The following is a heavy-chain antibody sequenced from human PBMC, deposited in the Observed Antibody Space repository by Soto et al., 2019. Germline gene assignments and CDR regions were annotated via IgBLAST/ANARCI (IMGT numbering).Heavy chain of an antibody. CDR2: TYYRSKWYN. CDR3: ARGSYDSTWS. D-gene: IGHD6-13*01. J-gene: IGHJ5*02. V-gene: IGHV6-1*01. CDR1: GDSVSSNAAA. Sequence: QVQLQQSGPGLVKPSQTLSLTCAISGDSVSSNAAAWSWIRQSPSRGLEWLGRTYYRSKWYNDYAVSVKSRIVINPDTSKTQFSLHLNSVTPEDTAVYYCARGSYDSTWSWGQGTLVTVSS.